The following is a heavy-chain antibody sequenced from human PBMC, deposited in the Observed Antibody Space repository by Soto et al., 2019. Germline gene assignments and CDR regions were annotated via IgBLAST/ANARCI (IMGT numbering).Heavy chain of an antibody. D-gene: IGHD5-18*01. CDR2: IYYSGST. CDR3: ARVGTAMVTDY. Sequence: SETLSLTCTVSGGSISSGNYYWSWIRQPPGKGLEWIGHIYYSGSTYYNPSLKSRVTISADTSKNQLSLKLSSVTAADTAVYYCARVGTAMVTDYWGQGTLVTVSS. J-gene: IGHJ4*02. CDR1: GGSISSGNYY. V-gene: IGHV4-30-4*01.